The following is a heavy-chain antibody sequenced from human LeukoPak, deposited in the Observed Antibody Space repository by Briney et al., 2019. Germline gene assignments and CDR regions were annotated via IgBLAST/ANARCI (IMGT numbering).Heavy chain of an antibody. CDR2: INPSGGST. D-gene: IGHD1-26*01. V-gene: IGHV1-46*01. J-gene: IGHJ4*02. CDR1: GYTFTSYY. CDR3: ARASRGSYFDY. Sequence: VSVKVSCKASGYTFTSYYMQWVRQAPGQGREWMGVINPSGGSTSYAQKLQGRVTMTRDTSTSTVYMELSSLRSEDTAVYYWARASRGSYFDYWGRGTLVTVSS.